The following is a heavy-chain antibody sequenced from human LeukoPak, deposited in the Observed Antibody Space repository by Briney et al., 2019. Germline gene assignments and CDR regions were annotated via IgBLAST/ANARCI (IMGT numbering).Heavy chain of an antibody. J-gene: IGHJ4*02. CDR1: GYTFTGYY. Sequence: ASVKVSCKASGYTFTGYYMHWVRQAPGQGLEWMGWINPNSGGTSYAQKFQGRVTMTRDTSTSTVYMELSSLRSEDTAVYYCARDQEYSSSWDYWGQGTLVTVSS. CDR3: ARDQEYSSSWDY. D-gene: IGHD6-6*01. CDR2: INPNSGGT. V-gene: IGHV1-2*02.